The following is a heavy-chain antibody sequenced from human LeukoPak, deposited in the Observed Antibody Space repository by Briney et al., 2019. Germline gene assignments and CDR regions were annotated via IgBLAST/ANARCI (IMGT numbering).Heavy chain of an antibody. CDR3: ARDVKPLEWDDY. V-gene: IGHV3-21*01. CDR1: GFTFSSYS. CDR2: ISRSSSYI. D-gene: IGHD1-26*01. J-gene: IGHJ4*02. Sequence: PGGSLRLSCAASGFTFSSYSMNWARQAPGKGLEWVSSISRSSSYIYYADSVKGRFTISRDNAKNSLYLQMNSLRAEDTAVYYCARDVKPLEWDDYWGQGTLVTVSS.